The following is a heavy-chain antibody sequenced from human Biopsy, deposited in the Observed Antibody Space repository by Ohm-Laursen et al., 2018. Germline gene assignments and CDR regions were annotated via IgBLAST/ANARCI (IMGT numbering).Heavy chain of an antibody. Sequence: APVKVSCKASGYSFSTYDVNWVRQARGQGLEWMGWMIPSSGKTGYAQRFQGRVTLTMNTSISTAYMELSGLRSEDTAVYFCARGYSRRVSILEASIYWFDTWGQGTLVTVSS. V-gene: IGHV1-8*01. CDR2: MIPSSGKT. CDR1: GYSFSTYD. J-gene: IGHJ5*02. CDR3: ARGYSRRVSILEASIYWFDT. D-gene: IGHD6-6*01.